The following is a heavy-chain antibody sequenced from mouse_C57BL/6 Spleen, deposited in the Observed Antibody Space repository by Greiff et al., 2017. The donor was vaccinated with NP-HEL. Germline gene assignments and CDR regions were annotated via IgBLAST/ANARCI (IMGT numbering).Heavy chain of an antibody. V-gene: IGHV1-82*01. Sequence: VQLQQSGPELVKPGASVKISCKASGYAFSSSWMNWVKQRPGKGLEWIGRIYPGDGDTNYNGKFKGKATLTADKSSSTAYMQLSSLTSEDSAVYFCARSTMVTTWFAYWGQGTLVTVSA. D-gene: IGHD2-2*01. CDR2: IYPGDGDT. CDR1: GYAFSSSW. J-gene: IGHJ3*01. CDR3: ARSTMVTTWFAY.